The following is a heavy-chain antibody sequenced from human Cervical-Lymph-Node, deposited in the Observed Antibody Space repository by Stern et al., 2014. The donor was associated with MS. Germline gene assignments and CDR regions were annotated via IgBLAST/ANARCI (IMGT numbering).Heavy chain of an antibody. V-gene: IGHV1-69*06. Sequence: QMQLVQSGAEVKKPGSSVKVSCKASGDTFSSYAINWVRQVPGQGLEWMGGITPVFGTTNYAQKFQGRVTITADKSTNTAYMELMTLRSEDTAVYYCARGGGLVGYFYYWGQGTLVSVSS. CDR3: ARGGGLVGYFYY. J-gene: IGHJ4*02. D-gene: IGHD1-26*01. CDR1: GDTFSSYA. CDR2: ITPVFGTT.